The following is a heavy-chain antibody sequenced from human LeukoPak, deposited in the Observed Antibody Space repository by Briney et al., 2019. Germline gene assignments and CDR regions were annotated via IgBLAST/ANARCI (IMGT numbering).Heavy chain of an antibody. J-gene: IGHJ4*02. CDR2: IYHSGST. CDR1: GYSIRSGYY. CDR3: ARDPWGAY. V-gene: IGHV4-38-2*02. Sequence: SETLSLTCTVSGYSIRSGYYWGWIRQPPGKGLEWIGSIYHSGSTYYNPSLKSRVTISIDTSKNQFSLKLSSVTAADTAVYYCARDPWGAYWGQGTLVTVSS. D-gene: IGHD7-27*01.